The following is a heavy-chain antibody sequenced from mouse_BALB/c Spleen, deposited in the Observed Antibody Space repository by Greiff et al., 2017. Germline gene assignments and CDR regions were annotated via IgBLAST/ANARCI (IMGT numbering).Heavy chain of an antibody. CDR2: ISYDGSN. Sequence: EVKLQESGPGLVKPSQSLSLTCSVTGYSITSGYYWNWIRQFPGNKLEWMGYISYDGSNNYNPSLKNRISITRDTSKNQFFLKLNSVTTEDTATYYCAREGFSNPYAMDYWGQGTSVTVSS. CDR1: GYSITSGYY. V-gene: IGHV3-6*02. J-gene: IGHJ4*01. CDR3: AREGFSNPYAMDY. D-gene: IGHD4-1*01.